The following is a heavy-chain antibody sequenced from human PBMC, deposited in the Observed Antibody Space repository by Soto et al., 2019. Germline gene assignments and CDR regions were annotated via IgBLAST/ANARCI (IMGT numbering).Heavy chain of an antibody. CDR2: IYYSGST. V-gene: IGHV4-39*01. J-gene: IGHJ5*02. D-gene: IGHD6-19*01. Sequence: SETLSLTCTVSGGSISSSSYYWGWIRQPPGKGLEWIGSIYYSGSTYYNPSLKSRVTISVDTSKNQFSLKLSSVTAADTAVYYCARLGAVVDWFDPWGQGTLVTVSS. CDR1: GGSISSSSYY. CDR3: ARLGAVVDWFDP.